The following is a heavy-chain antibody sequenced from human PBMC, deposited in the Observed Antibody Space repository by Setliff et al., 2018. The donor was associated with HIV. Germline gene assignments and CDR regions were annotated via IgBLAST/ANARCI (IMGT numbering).Heavy chain of an antibody. CDR1: GGSISISSHY. D-gene: IGHD3-10*01. CDR3: ARSISLLRGPLGDVFDI. Sequence: SETLSLTCTVSGGSISISSHYWGWIRQPPGKGLEWIGRIYHSGITYYNASLKSRVSISVDTSKNQFSVKLNSVPAADTAVYYCARSISLLRGPLGDVFDIWGQGTMVTVSS. CDR2: IYHSGIT. J-gene: IGHJ3*02. V-gene: IGHV4-39*01.